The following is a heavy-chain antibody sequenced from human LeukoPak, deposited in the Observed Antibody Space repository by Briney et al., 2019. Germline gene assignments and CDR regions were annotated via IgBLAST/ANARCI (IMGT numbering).Heavy chain of an antibody. D-gene: IGHD1-1*01. CDR2: ISYDGSNK. Sequence: HPGGSLRLSCAASGFTFSSYGMHWVRQAPGKGLEWVAVISYDGSNKYYADSVKGRFTISRDNSKNTLYLQMNSLRAEDTAVYYCAKDRSYLNYYFDYWGQGTLVTVSS. V-gene: IGHV3-30*18. J-gene: IGHJ4*02. CDR1: GFTFSSYG. CDR3: AKDRSYLNYYFDY.